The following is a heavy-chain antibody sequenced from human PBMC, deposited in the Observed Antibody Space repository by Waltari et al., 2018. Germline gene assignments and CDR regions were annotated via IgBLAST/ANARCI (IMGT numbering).Heavy chain of an antibody. Sequence: ELQLVETGGGLVRPGGSLRLSCAATGFTVRSNYINWVRQAPGKGPEWLSVSYSGGSTDYADSVKGRFTISRDNSKNTLYLQMDSLTAEDTAIYYCARGAFRAYQPLLYFDYWGLGTPVTVSS. CDR2: SYSGGST. J-gene: IGHJ4*02. D-gene: IGHD2-15*01. V-gene: IGHV3-53*02. CDR3: ARGAFRAYQPLLYFDY. CDR1: GFTVRSNY.